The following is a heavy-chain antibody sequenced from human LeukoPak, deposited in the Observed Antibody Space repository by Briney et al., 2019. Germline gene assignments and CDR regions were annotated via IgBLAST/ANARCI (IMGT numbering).Heavy chain of an antibody. Sequence: PGGSLRLSCAASGFTFSDYYMSWIRQAPGKGLEWVSYISSSGSIIYYADSVKGRFTISRDNAKNSLYLQMNSLRAEDTAVYYCARVGMSSSGPNYYYYYMDVWGKGTTVTVSS. D-gene: IGHD6-19*01. J-gene: IGHJ6*03. CDR3: ARVGMSSSGPNYYYYYMDV. V-gene: IGHV3-11*01. CDR2: ISSSGSII. CDR1: GFTFSDYY.